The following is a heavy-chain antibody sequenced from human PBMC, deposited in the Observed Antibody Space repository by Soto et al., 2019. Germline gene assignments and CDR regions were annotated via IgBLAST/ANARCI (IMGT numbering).Heavy chain of an antibody. CDR3: AREYYGLLTGYYNDH. CDR1: GFPFSSYW. V-gene: IGHV3-74*01. D-gene: IGHD3-9*01. CDR2: ISGDGTTI. Sequence: EVQLVESGGDSVQPGGSLRLSCAASGFPFSSYWMHWVRHTPGKGLEWVSRISGDGTTIYYADSVTGRFTVSRDNAKNTLSLQMSGRRADDTAVYYCAREYYGLLTGYYNDHWGQGTLVSVSS. J-gene: IGHJ4*02.